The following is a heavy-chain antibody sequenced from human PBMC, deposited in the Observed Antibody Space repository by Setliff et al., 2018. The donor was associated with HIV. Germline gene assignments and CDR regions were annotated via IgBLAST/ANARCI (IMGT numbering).Heavy chain of an antibody. D-gene: IGHD4-17*01. J-gene: IGHJ5*02. V-gene: IGHV1-69*05. CDR2: IIPTFTRA. Sequence: SVKVSCKASGGTFGRFGISWVRQAPGQGLEWMGGIIPTFTRANYAQKFPARVIITTDKSTSTAFMELTSLTSEDTAVYYCARSVHSLYGDYATYFDPWGQGTLVTVSS. CDR1: GGTFGRFG. CDR3: ARSVHSLYGDYATYFDP.